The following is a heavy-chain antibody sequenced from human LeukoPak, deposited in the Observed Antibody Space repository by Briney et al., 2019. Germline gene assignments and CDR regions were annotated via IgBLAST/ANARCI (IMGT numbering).Heavy chain of an antibody. J-gene: IGHJ4*02. D-gene: IGHD2-8*01. CDR1: GGSISSAHYS. CDR3: ARDPGDCSNGVCYLFDY. CDR2: IYSSGST. Sequence: SETLSLTCTVSGGSISSAHYSWSWIRQPAGKVQEWIGRIYSSGSTNYNPSLKSRVTISVDTSKNQFSLKLSSVTAADTAVYHCARDPGDCSNGVCYLFDYWGQGTWSPSPQ. V-gene: IGHV4-61*02.